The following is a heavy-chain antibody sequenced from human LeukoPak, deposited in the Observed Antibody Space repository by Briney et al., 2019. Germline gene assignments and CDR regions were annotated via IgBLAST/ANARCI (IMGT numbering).Heavy chain of an antibody. D-gene: IGHD5-24*01. Sequence: GESLKISCKVSGYSFTSYWIGWVRQMPGKGLEWMGIIHPADSDTRYSPSFQGQVTISGDKSISTAYLQWSSLKASDTAMYYCARQVEMATIVDYWGQGTLVTVSS. CDR2: IHPADSDT. CDR3: ARQVEMATIVDY. J-gene: IGHJ4*02. V-gene: IGHV5-51*01. CDR1: GYSFTSYW.